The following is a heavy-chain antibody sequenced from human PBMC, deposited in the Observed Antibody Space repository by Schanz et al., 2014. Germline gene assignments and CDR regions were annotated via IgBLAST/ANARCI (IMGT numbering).Heavy chain of an antibody. CDR1: GFTFSSYD. D-gene: IGHD3-10*01. Sequence: QVQLVESGGGVVQPGRSLRLSCVASGFTFSSYDVFWVRQAPGKGPEWVAILWHDGSKKYYADSVKGRFTVSRDNSKNTLYLQLNSLRAEDTAVYYCAKGRFGELSAFDIWGQGTMVTVSA. V-gene: IGHV3-33*06. CDR2: LWHDGSKK. J-gene: IGHJ3*02. CDR3: AKGRFGELSAFDI.